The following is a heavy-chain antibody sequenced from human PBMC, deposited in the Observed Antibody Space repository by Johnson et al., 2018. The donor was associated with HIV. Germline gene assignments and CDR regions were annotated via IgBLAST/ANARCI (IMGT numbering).Heavy chain of an antibody. Sequence: QVQLVESGGGLVQPGGPLRLSCAASGFTVSGKYMTWIRQAPGKGLESISYISSSGRTIYYADSVKGRFTMSRDNAKKSLYLQMNSLRAEDTAVYYCAREEGTDILTRGDAFDIWGQGTMVTVSS. D-gene: IGHD3-9*01. CDR3: AREEGTDILTRGDAFDI. J-gene: IGHJ3*02. CDR2: ISSSGRTI. CDR1: GFTVSGKY. V-gene: IGHV3-11*04.